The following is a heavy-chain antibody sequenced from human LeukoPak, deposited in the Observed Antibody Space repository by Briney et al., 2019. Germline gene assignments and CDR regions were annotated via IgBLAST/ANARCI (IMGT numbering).Heavy chain of an antibody. CDR1: GYTFTSYG. Sequence: GASVKVSCKASGYTFTSYGISWVRQAPGQGLEWMGWISAYNGNTNYAQKLQGRVTMTTDTSTSTAYMEPRSLRSDDTAVYYCARDWGYYDSSGYSLFDYWGQGTLVTVSS. D-gene: IGHD3-22*01. V-gene: IGHV1-18*01. J-gene: IGHJ4*02. CDR3: ARDWGYYDSSGYSLFDY. CDR2: ISAYNGNT.